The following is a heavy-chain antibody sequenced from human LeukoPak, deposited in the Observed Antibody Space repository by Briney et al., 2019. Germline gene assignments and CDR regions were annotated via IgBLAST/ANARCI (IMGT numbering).Heavy chain of an antibody. CDR1: GGSISSSSYY. Sequence: SETLSLTCTVSGGSISSSSYYWGWIRQPPGKGLEWIGSIYYSGSTYYNPSLKSRVTISVDTSKNQFSLKLSSVTAADTAVYYCAREVLLWFGELLYYFDYWGQGTLVTVPS. J-gene: IGHJ4*02. CDR3: AREVLLWFGELLYYFDY. V-gene: IGHV4-39*07. D-gene: IGHD3-10*01. CDR2: IYYSGST.